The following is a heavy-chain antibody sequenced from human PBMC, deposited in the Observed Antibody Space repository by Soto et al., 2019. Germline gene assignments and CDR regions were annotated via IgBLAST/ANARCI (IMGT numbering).Heavy chain of an antibody. CDR2: IYYSGST. Sequence: QVQLQESGPGLVKPSQTLSLTCTVSGGSISSGGYYWSWIRQHPGKGLEWIGYIYYSGSTYYNPSLKRLVTKSVYTSKNQFSLKLSSVTAAYTAVYYCARLPYDFWSGYYNLYYYYYMDVWGKGTTVTVSS. CDR3: ARLPYDFWSGYYNLYYYYYMDV. V-gene: IGHV4-31*01. D-gene: IGHD3-3*01. CDR1: GGSISSGGYY. J-gene: IGHJ6*03.